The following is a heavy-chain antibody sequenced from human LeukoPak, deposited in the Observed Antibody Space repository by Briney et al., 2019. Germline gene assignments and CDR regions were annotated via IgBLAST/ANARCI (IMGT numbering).Heavy chain of an antibody. D-gene: IGHD6-13*01. CDR2: IYYSGST. J-gene: IGHJ4*02. Sequence: GSLRLSCAASGFTVRSNYMSWIRQPPGKGLEWIGYIYYSGSTNYNPSLKSRVTISVDTSKNQFSLKLGSVTAADTAVYYCARGSSSWYASPVFWGQGTLVTVSS. CDR3: ARGSSSWYASPVF. CDR1: GFTVRSNY. V-gene: IGHV4-59*02.